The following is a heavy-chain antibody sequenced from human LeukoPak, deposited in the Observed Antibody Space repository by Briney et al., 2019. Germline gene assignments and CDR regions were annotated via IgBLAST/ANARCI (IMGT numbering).Heavy chain of an antibody. CDR1: GFTFSSYG. CDR2: IRYDGSNK. V-gene: IGHV3-30*02. D-gene: IGHD5-18*01. J-gene: IGHJ4*02. CDR3: AKDRDGGYSFGSPADY. Sequence: GGSLRLSCAASGFTFSSYGMHWVRQAPGKGLEWLAFIRYDGSNKYYADSVKGRFTISRDSSKNTLYLQMNSLRAEDTALYYCAKDRDGGYSFGSPADYWGQGTLVTVSS.